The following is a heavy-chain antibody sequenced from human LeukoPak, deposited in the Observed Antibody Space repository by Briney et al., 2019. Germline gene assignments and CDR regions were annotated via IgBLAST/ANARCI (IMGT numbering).Heavy chain of an antibody. J-gene: IGHJ4*02. V-gene: IGHV3-30*02. CDR1: GFIFSTYD. D-gene: IGHD3-10*01. Sequence: GGSLRLSCAASGFIFSTYDMHWVRQAPAKGLEWVAFIQYDGTNKDYADSVKGRFTISRDSSKNTLYLQMNSLRPEDTAVYYCARDGDTAIRGVNFDYWGQGTLVTVSS. CDR2: IQYDGTNK. CDR3: ARDGDTAIRGVNFDY.